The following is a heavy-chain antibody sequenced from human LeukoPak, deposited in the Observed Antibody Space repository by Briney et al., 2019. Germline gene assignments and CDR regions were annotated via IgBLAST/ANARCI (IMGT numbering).Heavy chain of an antibody. V-gene: IGHV1-18*01. D-gene: IGHD4-17*01. CDR2: ISAYNGNT. J-gene: IGHJ4*02. CDR3: ARDYQVEYGDHGRGFDY. CDR1: GYTFTSYG. Sequence: ASVKVSCEASGYTFTSYGISWVRQAPGQGLEWMGWISAYNGNTNYAQKLQGRVTMTTDTSTSTAYMELRSLRSDDTAVYYCARDYQVEYGDHGRGFDYWGQGTLDTVSS.